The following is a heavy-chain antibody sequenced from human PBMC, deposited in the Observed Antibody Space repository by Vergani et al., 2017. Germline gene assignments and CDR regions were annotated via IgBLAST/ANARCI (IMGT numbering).Heavy chain of an antibody. Sequence: QVQLQESGPGLVKPSQTLSLTCAVSGGSISSGGYYWSWIRQPPGKGLEWIGTIYYSGSTYYNPSLKSRVTISVDTSKNQFSLKLNSVTAADTAVYYCARHKEQLVPGNYYYYYYMDVWGKGTTVTVAS. J-gene: IGHJ6*03. CDR3: ARHKEQLVPGNYYYYYYMDV. CDR2: IYYSGST. D-gene: IGHD6-13*01. CDR1: GGSISSGGYY. V-gene: IGHV4-39*01.